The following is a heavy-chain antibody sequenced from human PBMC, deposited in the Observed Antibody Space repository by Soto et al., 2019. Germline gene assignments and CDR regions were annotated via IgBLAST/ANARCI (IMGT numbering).Heavy chain of an antibody. CDR3: AKDGDRYSGSLGLGYFDY. D-gene: IGHD1-26*01. CDR2: ISGSGGST. CDR1: GFTFSSYA. V-gene: IGHV3-23*01. Sequence: VQLLESGGGLVQPGGSLRLSCAASGFTFSSYAMSWVRQAPGKGLEWVSAISGSGGSTYYADSVKGRFTISRDNSKNTLYLQMNSLRAEDTAVYYCAKDGDRYSGSLGLGYFDYWGQGTLVTVSS. J-gene: IGHJ4*02.